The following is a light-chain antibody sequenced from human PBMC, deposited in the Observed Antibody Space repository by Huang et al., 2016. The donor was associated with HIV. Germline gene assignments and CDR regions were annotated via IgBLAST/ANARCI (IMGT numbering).Light chain of an antibody. CDR2: GAN. CDR1: QGVSNE. CDR3: QQYNDWPWT. J-gene: IGKJ1*01. V-gene: IGKV3-15*01. Sequence: EIVMTQSPGTLSVSPGERATLSCRASQGVSNEVAWFQQKPGQAPRLLIYGANIRPSGTPAGFSGSGSGTEFTLTISSLQSEDFAIYYCQQYNDWPWTFGQGTKVEIK.